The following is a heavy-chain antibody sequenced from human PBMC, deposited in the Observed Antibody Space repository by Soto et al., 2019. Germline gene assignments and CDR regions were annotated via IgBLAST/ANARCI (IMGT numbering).Heavy chain of an antibody. J-gene: IGHJ4*02. V-gene: IGHV3-64D*08. CDR1: GFTFSSYA. Sequence: GGSLRLSCSASGFTFSSYAMHWVRQAPGKGLEYVSAISSNGGSTYYADSVKGRFTISRDNSKNTLYLQMSSLRAEDTAVYYCVKVIVVVPAADREQTDYWGQGTLVTVSS. CDR2: ISSNGGST. D-gene: IGHD2-2*01. CDR3: VKVIVVVPAADREQTDY.